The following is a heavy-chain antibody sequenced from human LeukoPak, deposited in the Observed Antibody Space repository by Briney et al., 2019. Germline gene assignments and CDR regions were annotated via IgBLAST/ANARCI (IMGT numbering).Heavy chain of an antibody. V-gene: IGHV1-18*01. CDR1: GYTFTSYG. CDR3: ARDESRVPAASVDY. Sequence: ASVKVSCKASGYTFTSYGISWVRQAPGQGLESMGWISAYNGNTNYAQKLQGRVTMTTDTSTSTAYMELRSLRSDDTAVYYCARDESRVPAASVDYWGQGTLVTVSS. J-gene: IGHJ4*02. D-gene: IGHD2-2*01. CDR2: ISAYNGNT.